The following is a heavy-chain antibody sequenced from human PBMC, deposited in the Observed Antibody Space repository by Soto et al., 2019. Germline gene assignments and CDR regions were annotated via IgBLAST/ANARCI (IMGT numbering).Heavy chain of an antibody. J-gene: IGHJ3*02. CDR3: GWPRGSPPPDDALAI. CDR2: IIPIFGTA. Sequence: QVQLVQSGAEVKKPGSSVKVSCKASGGTFSSYAISWVRQAPGQGLEWMGGIIPIFGTANYAQKFQGRVTVAGEGSTGTANRELRTLRLKATALYSCGWPRGSPPPDDALAIWGQGTMVTVSS. V-gene: IGHV1-69*12. CDR1: GGTFSSYA. D-gene: IGHD2-15*01.